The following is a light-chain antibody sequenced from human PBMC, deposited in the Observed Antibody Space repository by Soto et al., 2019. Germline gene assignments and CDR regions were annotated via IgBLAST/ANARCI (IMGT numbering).Light chain of an antibody. J-gene: IGKJ4*01. V-gene: IGKV3-11*01. Sequence: IVLTQSPVTLSLSPGERATLPCKASQSVTDFLAWYQQKPGQAPRLLIYDASNRATGIPARFSGSGSGTDFTLTISSLEPEDVAVYYCQQRSKWPLTFGGGTKVDIK. CDR2: DAS. CDR3: QQRSKWPLT. CDR1: QSVTDF.